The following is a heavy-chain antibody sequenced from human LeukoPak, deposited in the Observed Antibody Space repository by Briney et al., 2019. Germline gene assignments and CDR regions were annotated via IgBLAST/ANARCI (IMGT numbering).Heavy chain of an antibody. J-gene: IGHJ6*02. CDR3: ARPAVLMDV. D-gene: IGHD6-6*01. Sequence: SETLPLTCAVYGGSFSGYYWSWIRQPPGKGLEWIGEINHSGSTNYNPSLKSRVTISVDTSKNQFSLKLSSVTAADTAVYYCARPAVLMDVWGQGTTVTVSS. CDR2: INHSGST. V-gene: IGHV4-34*01. CDR1: GGSFSGYY.